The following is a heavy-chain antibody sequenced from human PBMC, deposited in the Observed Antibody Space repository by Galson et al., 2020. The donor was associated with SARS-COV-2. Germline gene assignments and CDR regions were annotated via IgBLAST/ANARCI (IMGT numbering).Heavy chain of an antibody. Sequence: KIGESLKISCQSSGYTFSDYYIAWVRQLPGEGLEWMGTIFPGDSDTRYYPPFQGQVTISVDKYINTAYLQWSSLTASDTAMYYCARQGSQATDVEYWGPGTLVTVSS. CDR2: IFPGDSDT. CDR1: GYTFSDYY. CDR3: ARQGSQATDVEY. J-gene: IGHJ1*01. V-gene: IGHV5-51*01. D-gene: IGHD1-26*01.